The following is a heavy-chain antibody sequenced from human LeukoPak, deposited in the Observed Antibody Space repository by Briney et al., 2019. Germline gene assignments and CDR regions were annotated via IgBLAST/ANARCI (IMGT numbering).Heavy chain of an antibody. CDR3: ARDSDGVVVAATRARLYGMDV. Sequence: GGSLRLPCAASGFTLSSYGMHWVRQAPGKGLEWVAVIWYDGSNKYYADSVKGRFTISRDNSKNTLYLQMNSLRAEDTAVYYCARDSDGVVVAATRARLYGMDVWGQGTTVTVSS. CDR2: IWYDGSNK. D-gene: IGHD2-15*01. J-gene: IGHJ6*02. CDR1: GFTLSSYG. V-gene: IGHV3-33*01.